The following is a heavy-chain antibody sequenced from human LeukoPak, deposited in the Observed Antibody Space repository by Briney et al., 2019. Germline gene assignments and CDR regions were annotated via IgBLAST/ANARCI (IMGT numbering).Heavy chain of an antibody. V-gene: IGHV6-1*01. CDR2: KYYRSKWSN. CDR3: ARQYSSGWSYYYGLDV. Sequence: SQTLSLTCAISGDSVSSNSAAWNWIRQSPSRGLEWQGRKYYRSKWSNDYAVSVKSRITITPDTSKNQVSLKLNSVTPEDAAVYYCARQYSSGWSYYYGLDVWGQGTTVTVSS. J-gene: IGHJ6*02. CDR1: GDSVSSNSAA. D-gene: IGHD6-19*01.